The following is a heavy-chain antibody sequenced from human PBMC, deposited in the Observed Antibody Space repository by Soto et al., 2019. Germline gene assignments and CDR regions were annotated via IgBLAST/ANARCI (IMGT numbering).Heavy chain of an antibody. V-gene: IGHV3-48*03. CDR3: ASVVVTAKAFDI. J-gene: IGHJ3*02. CDR1: GFTFSSYE. CDR2: ISSSGSTI. Sequence: QSGGSLRLSCAASGFTFSSYEMNWVRQAPGKGLEWVSYISSSGSTIYYADSVKGRFTISRDNAKNSLYLQMNSLRAEDTAVYYCASVVVTAKAFDIWGQGTMVTVSS. D-gene: IGHD2-21*02.